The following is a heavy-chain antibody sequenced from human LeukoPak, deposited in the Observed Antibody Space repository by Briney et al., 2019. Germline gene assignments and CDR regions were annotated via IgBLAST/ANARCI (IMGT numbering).Heavy chain of an antibody. CDR3: ARGPGRSIAAAGPFDY. D-gene: IGHD6-13*01. J-gene: IGHJ4*02. V-gene: IGHV4-34*01. CDR2: INRSGST. CDR1: GGSFSGYY. Sequence: PSETLSLTCAVYGGSFSGYYWSWIRQPPGKGLEWIGEINRSGSTNYNPSLKSRVTISVDTSKNQFSLKLSSVTAADTAVYYCARGPGRSIAAAGPFDYWGQGTLVTVSS.